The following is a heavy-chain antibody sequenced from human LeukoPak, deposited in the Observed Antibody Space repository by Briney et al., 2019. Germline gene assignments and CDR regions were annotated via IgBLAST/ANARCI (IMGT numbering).Heavy chain of an antibody. V-gene: IGHV1-69*04. CDR1: GGTFSSYT. J-gene: IGHJ4*02. D-gene: IGHD5-18*01. Sequence: ASVKVSCKASGGTFSSYTISWVRQAPGQELEWMGRIIPILGIANYAQKFQGRVTITADKSTSTAYMELSSLRSEDTAVYYCARDLGYSYGYDDYWGQGTLVTVSS. CDR3: ARDLGYSYGYDDY. CDR2: IIPILGIA.